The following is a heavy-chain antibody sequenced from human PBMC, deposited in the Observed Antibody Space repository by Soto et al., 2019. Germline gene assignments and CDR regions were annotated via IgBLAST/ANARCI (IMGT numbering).Heavy chain of an antibody. CDR1: VCTFSGYY. Sequence: VGSLRLSCEASVCTFSGYYMTWIRQAPGKGLEWISYFSSSGYTIRYADSVEGRFTVSRDDAKKTLYLQMNSLRAEDTAVYYCAKGSGGRSEHWGQGTRVTVSS. V-gene: IGHV3-11*01. D-gene: IGHD3-3*01. CDR2: FSSSGYTI. J-gene: IGHJ1*01. CDR3: AKGSGGRSEH.